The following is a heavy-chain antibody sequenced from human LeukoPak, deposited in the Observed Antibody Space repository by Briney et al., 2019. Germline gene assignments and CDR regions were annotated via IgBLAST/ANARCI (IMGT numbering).Heavy chain of an antibody. D-gene: IGHD3-22*01. CDR3: ARASGYYETVDY. J-gene: IGHJ4*02. V-gene: IGHV4-59*01. Sequence: SETLSLTCTVSGGSTSSYYWSWIRQPPGKGLEWIGYIYYSGSTNYNPSLKSRVTISVDTSKNQFSLKLSPLTAADTAVYYCARASGYYETVDYWGQGSLVTVSS. CDR1: GGSTSSYY. CDR2: IYYSGST.